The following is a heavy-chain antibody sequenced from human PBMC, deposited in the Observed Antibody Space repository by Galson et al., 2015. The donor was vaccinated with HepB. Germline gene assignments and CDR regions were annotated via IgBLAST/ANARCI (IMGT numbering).Heavy chain of an antibody. V-gene: IGHV7-4-1*02. D-gene: IGHD5-18*01. J-gene: IGHJ4*02. CDR3: ARVLSYGYSYAFDY. CDR2: INTNTGNP. Sequence: SVKVSCKASGYTFTNYAMNWVRQAPGQGLEWMGWINTNTGNPTYAQGFTGRFVFSLDTSVSTAYLQISSLKAKDTAVYYCARVLSYGYSYAFDYWGQGALVTVSS. CDR1: GYTFTNYA.